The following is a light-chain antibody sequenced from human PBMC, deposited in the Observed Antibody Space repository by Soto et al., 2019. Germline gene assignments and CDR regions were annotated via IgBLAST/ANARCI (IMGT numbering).Light chain of an antibody. J-gene: IGKJ4*01. Sequence: DIQMTQSPSTLSASVGDRVTITCRASQNIDIWVSWYQQKPGKATSLMIYDASNLRSGVPWRFSGSESGTEFTLTISSLQPDDSGSYYCQQHKSYPVTFGGGTKVDIK. CDR3: QQHKSYPVT. CDR1: QNIDIW. V-gene: IGKV1-5*01. CDR2: DAS.